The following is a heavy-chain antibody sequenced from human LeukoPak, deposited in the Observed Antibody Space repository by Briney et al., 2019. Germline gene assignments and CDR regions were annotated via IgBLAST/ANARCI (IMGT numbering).Heavy chain of an antibody. J-gene: IGHJ4*02. CDR1: GFTFSDYY. V-gene: IGHV3-11*01. CDR2: ISPKSETK. CDR3: AKDPYYDILTGYGDY. D-gene: IGHD3-9*01. Sequence: GGSLRLSCTASGFTFSDYYMNWIRQAPGKGLEWISYISPKSETKYYADSVKGRFTVSRDNTKNSLFLQMNSLRAEDTAVYYCAKDPYYDILTGYGDYWGQGTLVTVSS.